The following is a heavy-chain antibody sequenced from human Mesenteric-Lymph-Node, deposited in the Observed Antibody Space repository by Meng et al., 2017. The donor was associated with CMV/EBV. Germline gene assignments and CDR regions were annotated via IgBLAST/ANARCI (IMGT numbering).Heavy chain of an antibody. CDR1: GGSVSSGSYY. CDR3: ARTQGYCSSTSCSINWFDP. D-gene: IGHD2-2*01. CDR2: IYYSGST. V-gene: IGHV4-61*01. J-gene: IGHJ5*02. Sequence: SETLSLTCTVSGGSVSSGSYYWSWIRQPPGKGLEWIGYIYYSGSTNYNPSLKSRVTISVDTSKNQFSLKLSSVTAADTAVYYCARTQGYCSSTSCSINWFDPWGQGTLVTVSS.